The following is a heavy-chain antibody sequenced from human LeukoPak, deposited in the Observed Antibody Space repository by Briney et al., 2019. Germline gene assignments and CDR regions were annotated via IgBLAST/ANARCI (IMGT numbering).Heavy chain of an antibody. CDR2: FDPEDGET. CDR3: ATVFSNMVAFDI. J-gene: IGHJ3*02. Sequence: GASVKVSCKVSGYTLTELSMHWVRQAPGKGLEWMGGFDPEDGETIYAQKFQGRVTMTEDTSTDTAYMELSSLRSEDTAVYYCATVFSNMVAFDIWGQGTTVTVSS. CDR1: GYTLTELS. D-gene: IGHD2/OR15-2a*01. V-gene: IGHV1-24*01.